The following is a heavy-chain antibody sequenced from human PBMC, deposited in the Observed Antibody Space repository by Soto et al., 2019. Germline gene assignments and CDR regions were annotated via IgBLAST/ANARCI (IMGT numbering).Heavy chain of an antibody. J-gene: IGHJ4*02. V-gene: IGHV4-39*01. CDR1: GGSISSSSYY. D-gene: IGHD3-3*01. CDR3: AGGRTQYYDFWSGYYLGY. Sequence: QLQLQESGPGLVKPSETLSLTCTVSGGSISSSSYYWGWIRQPPGKGLEWIGSIYYSGSTYYNPSLKSRVTTSVDASKNQFPLKESAVTAADTAVYYCAGGRTQYYDFWSGYYLGYWGQGTLVTVSS. CDR2: IYYSGST.